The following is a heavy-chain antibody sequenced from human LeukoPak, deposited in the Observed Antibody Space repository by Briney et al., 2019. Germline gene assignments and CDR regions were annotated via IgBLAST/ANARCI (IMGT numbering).Heavy chain of an antibody. CDR3: VKDYSTVPAAANPLFDY. J-gene: IGHJ4*02. V-gene: IGHV3-48*03. CDR2: ISSSGSTI. Sequence: GGSLRLSCAASGFAFRTYEMNWVRQAPGKGLEWVSYISSSGSTIYYADSVKGRFTISRDNAKNSLYLQMHSLRAEDTAVYYCVKDYSTVPAAANPLFDYWGQGALVTVSS. CDR1: GFAFRTYE. D-gene: IGHD2-2*01.